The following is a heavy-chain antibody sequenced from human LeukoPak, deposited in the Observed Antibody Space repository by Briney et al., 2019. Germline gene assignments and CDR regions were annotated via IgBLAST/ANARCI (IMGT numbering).Heavy chain of an antibody. D-gene: IGHD4-23*01. J-gene: IGHJ4*02. V-gene: IGHV3-74*01. CDR3: ARGIYGGNPADY. Sequence: GGSLRLSCAASGFPFSNYWMHWVRQAPGKGLVWVSRVNSDGSTTNYADSVKGRFTISRDNAENTLYLQMNSLRAEDTAVYYCARGIYGGNPADYWGQGTLVTVSS. CDR1: GFPFSNYW. CDR2: VNSDGSTT.